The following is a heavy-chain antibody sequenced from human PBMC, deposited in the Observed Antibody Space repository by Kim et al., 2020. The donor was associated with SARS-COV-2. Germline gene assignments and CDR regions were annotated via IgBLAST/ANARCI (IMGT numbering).Heavy chain of an antibody. V-gene: IGHV3-30*04. D-gene: IGHD7-27*01. Sequence: GGSLRLSCAASGFTFSSYAMHWVRQAPGKGLEWVAVISYDGSNKYYADSVKGRFTISRDNSKNTLYLQMNSLRAEDTAVYYCARDLGYWGQGTLVTVSS. J-gene: IGHJ4*02. CDR3: ARDLGY. CDR2: ISYDGSNK. CDR1: GFTFSSYA.